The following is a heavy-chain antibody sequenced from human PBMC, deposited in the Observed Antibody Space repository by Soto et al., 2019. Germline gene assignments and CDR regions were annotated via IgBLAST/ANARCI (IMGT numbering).Heavy chain of an antibody. CDR1: GFTFSNFV. J-gene: IGHJ6*02. CDR3: TKASSDRHHMDV. Sequence: QPGGSLRLSCAASGFTFSNFVMRWVRQTPGKGLEWVSTITENGADTYYTDSVKGRFTISRDNSKNTLYLQMSSLRAEDTALYYCTKASSDRHHMDVWGQGTTVTVSS. CDR2: ITENGADT. V-gene: IGHV3-23*01.